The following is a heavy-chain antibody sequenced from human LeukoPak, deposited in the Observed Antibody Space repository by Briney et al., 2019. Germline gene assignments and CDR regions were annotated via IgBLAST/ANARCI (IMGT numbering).Heavy chain of an antibody. J-gene: IGHJ4*02. CDR3: VYSGDYEKGY. CDR1: GFTFSSYW. Sequence: GGSLRLSCAASGFTFSSYWMSWVRRAPGKGLEWVANIKQDGSEKYHVDSVKGRFTISRDNAKNTLYLQMNSLRAEDTAVYYCVYSGDYEKGYWGQGTLVTVSS. CDR2: IKQDGSEK. D-gene: IGHD4-17*01. V-gene: IGHV3-7*01.